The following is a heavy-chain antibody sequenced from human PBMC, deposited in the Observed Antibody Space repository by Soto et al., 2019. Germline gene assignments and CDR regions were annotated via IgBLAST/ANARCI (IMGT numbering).Heavy chain of an antibody. J-gene: IGHJ3*02. CDR1: GFTFSSYG. Sequence: QVQLVESGGGVVQPGRSLRLSCAASGFTFSSYGMHWVRQAPGKGLEWVAVIWYGGSNKYYADSVKGRFTISRDNSKNTLYLQMNSLRAEDTAVYYCARETTVPTESAFDIWGQGTMVTVSS. D-gene: IGHD4-4*01. CDR2: IWYGGSNK. CDR3: ARETTVPTESAFDI. V-gene: IGHV3-33*01.